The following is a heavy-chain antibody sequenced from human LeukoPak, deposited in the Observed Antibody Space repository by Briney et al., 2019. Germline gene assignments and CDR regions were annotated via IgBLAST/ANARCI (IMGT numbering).Heavy chain of an antibody. J-gene: IGHJ4*02. D-gene: IGHD3-10*01. CDR1: GFTVSSNY. V-gene: IGHV3-53*01. Sequence: PGGSLRLSCAASGFTVSSNYMSWVRQAPGKGLEWVSVIYSGGSTYYADSVKGRFTISRDNSKNTLYLQMNSLRAEDTAVYYCARTPFGELGDYYFDYWGQGTLVTVSS. CDR2: IYSGGST. CDR3: ARTPFGELGDYYFDY.